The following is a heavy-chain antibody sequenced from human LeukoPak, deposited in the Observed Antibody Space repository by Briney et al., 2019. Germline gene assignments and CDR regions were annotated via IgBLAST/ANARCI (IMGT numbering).Heavy chain of an antibody. D-gene: IGHD3-10*01. CDR3: ARTNGGGLDY. CDR2: IHPTDGST. Sequence: ASVKVSCKTSGYTFSTYYMHWVRQAPGQGLEWLGIIHPTDGSTSYAQKIQGRVTMTRDTATGTVYLELSSLRSEDTAVYWCARTNGGGLDYWGQGTLITVSS. CDR1: GYTFSTYY. V-gene: IGHV1-46*01. J-gene: IGHJ4*02.